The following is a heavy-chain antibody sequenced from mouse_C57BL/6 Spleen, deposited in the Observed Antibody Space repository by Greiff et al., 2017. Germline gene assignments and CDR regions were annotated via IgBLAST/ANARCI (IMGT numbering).Heavy chain of an antibody. CDR2: IDPSDSYT. J-gene: IGHJ2*01. Sequence: VQLQQPGAELVKPGASVKLSCKASGYTFTSYWMQWVKQRPGQGLEWIGEIDPSDSYTNYNQKFKGKATLTVDTSSSTAYMQLSSLTSEDSAVYHCERCTRGVEEPYNLVYWGRGTTLTVFS. CDR3: ERCTRGVEEPYNLVY. CDR1: GYTFTSYW. V-gene: IGHV1-50*01. D-gene: IGHD1-1*01.